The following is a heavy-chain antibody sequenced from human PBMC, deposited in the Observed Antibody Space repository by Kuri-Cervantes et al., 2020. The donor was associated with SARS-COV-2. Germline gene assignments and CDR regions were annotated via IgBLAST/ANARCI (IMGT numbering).Heavy chain of an antibody. CDR3: ARAKYCSSTSCPPRRGMDV. D-gene: IGHD2-2*01. V-gene: IGHV1-2*04. CDR1: GYTFTGYY. J-gene: IGHJ6*02. Sequence: ASVKVSCKASGYTFTGYYMHWVRQAPGQGLEWMGWINPNSGGTNYAQKFQGWVTMTRDTSISTAYMELSRLRSDDTAVYYCARAKYCSSTSCPPRRGMDVWGQGTTVTVSS. CDR2: INPNSGGT.